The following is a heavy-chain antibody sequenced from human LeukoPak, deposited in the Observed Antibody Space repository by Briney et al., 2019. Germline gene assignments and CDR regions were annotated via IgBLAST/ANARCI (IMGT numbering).Heavy chain of an antibody. J-gene: IGHJ4*02. CDR3: ARSTHFDY. Sequence: SETLSLTCTVSGYSISSGYYWGWIRQPPGKGLEWIGSIYHSGSTYYNPSLKSRVTISVDTSKNQFSLKLSSVTAADTAVYYCARSTHFDYWGQGTLVTVSS. V-gene: IGHV4-38-2*02. D-gene: IGHD2/OR15-2a*01. CDR1: GYSISSGYY. CDR2: IYHSGST.